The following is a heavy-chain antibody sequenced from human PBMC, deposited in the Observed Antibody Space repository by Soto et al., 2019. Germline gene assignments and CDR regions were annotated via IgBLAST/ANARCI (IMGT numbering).Heavy chain of an antibody. V-gene: IGHV3-73*01. J-gene: IGHJ4*02. Sequence: EVLLVESGGGVVQPGGSLKLSCAASGFVFKDSSIHWVRQASGKGLEWVGRIRDRAYNYATAYTASVKGRFTVSRDDSNNTAYLQMDSLKTEDTAIYYCTRLISAAQDYWCQGTLVTVSS. D-gene: IGHD3-10*01. CDR1: GFVFKDSS. CDR2: IRDRAYNYAT. CDR3: TRLISAAQDY.